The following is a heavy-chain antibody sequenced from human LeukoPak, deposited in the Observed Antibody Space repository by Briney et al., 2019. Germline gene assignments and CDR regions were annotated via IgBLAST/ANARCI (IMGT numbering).Heavy chain of an antibody. D-gene: IGHD3-22*01. V-gene: IGHV4-30-4*07. CDR1: GGSISSGGYS. CDR2: IYYSGST. Sequence: PSETLSLTCAVSGGSISSGGYSWSWIRQPPGKGLEWIGYIYYSGSTYYNPSLKSQVTISVDTSKNQFSLKLSSVTAADTAVYYCARVYYDSSGHDYWGQGTLVTVSS. CDR3: ARVYYDSSGHDY. J-gene: IGHJ4*02.